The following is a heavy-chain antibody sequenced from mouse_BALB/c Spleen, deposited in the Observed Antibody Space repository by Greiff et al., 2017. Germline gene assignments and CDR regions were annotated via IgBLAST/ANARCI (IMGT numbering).Heavy chain of an antibody. CDR2: IDPANGNT. V-gene: IGHV14-3*02. D-gene: IGHD1-1*01. J-gene: IGHJ1*01. CDR3: DRGDGSYWYFDF. CDR1: GFNIKDTY. Sequence: EVQLQQSGAELVKPGASVKLSCTASGFNIKDTYMHWVKQRPEQGLEWIGRIDPANGNTKYDPKFQGKATITADTSSNTAYLQLSSLTSEDTAVYYCDRGDGSYWYFDFWGAGTTVTVSS.